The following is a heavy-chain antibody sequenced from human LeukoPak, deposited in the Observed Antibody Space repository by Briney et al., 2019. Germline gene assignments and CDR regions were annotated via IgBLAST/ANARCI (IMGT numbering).Heavy chain of an antibody. V-gene: IGHV4-61*02. Sequence: PSETLSLTCTVSGGSISSGSYYWSWIRQPAGKGLEWIGRIYTSGSTNYNPSLKSRVTISVDTSKNQFSLKLSSVTAADTAVYYCARDAVAGPYYYYGMDVWGQGTMVTVSS. D-gene: IGHD6-19*01. J-gene: IGHJ6*02. CDR3: ARDAVAGPYYYYGMDV. CDR2: IYTSGST. CDR1: GGSISSGSYY.